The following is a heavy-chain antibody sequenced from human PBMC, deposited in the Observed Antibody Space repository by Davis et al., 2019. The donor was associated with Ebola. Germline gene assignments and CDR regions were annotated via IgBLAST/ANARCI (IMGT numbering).Heavy chain of an antibody. D-gene: IGHD3-10*01. J-gene: IGHJ6*03. CDR2: INHSGST. CDR3: ARDGYMMVRGVISLDYYYYYMDV. Sequence: PSETLSLTCTVSGGSISSYYWSWIRQPPGKGLEWIGEINHSGSTNYNPSLKSRVTISVDTSKNQFSLKLSSVTAADTAVYYCARDGYMMVRGVISLDYYYYYMDVWGKGTTVTVSS. V-gene: IGHV4-34*01. CDR1: GGSISSYY.